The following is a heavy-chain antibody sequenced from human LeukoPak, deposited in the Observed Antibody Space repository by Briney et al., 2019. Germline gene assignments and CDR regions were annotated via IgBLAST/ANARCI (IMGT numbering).Heavy chain of an antibody. J-gene: IGHJ4*02. Sequence: GGSLRLSCAASGFTFSSYAMSWVRQAPGMGLEWVSAISGSGGSTYYADSVKGRFTISRDNSKNTLYLQMNSLRAEDTAVYYCARDLRFTSGYSSGRGGCYFDYWGQGTLVTVSS. D-gene: IGHD6-19*01. V-gene: IGHV3-23*01. CDR1: GFTFSSYA. CDR3: ARDLRFTSGYSSGRGGCYFDY. CDR2: ISGSGGST.